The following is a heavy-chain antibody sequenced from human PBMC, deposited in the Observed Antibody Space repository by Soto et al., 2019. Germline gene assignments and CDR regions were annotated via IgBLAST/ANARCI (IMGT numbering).Heavy chain of an antibody. J-gene: IGHJ4*02. CDR3: ARHGAAALQFGS. CDR2: IYFSGIT. CDR1: GGSINSETYY. V-gene: IGHV4-39*01. D-gene: IGHD6-13*01. Sequence: SETLSLTCSISGGSINSETYYWGFIRQPPGKGLEWIGSIYFSGITYYNPSLKSRVTMSVDTSKSQFSLKLNSVTAADTAVYYCARHGAAALQFGSWGQGTLVTVSS.